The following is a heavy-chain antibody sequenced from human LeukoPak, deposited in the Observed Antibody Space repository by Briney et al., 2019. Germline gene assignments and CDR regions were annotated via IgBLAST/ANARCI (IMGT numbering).Heavy chain of an antibody. CDR2: THVAGGE. Sequence: GGSLRLSCAASGFTFSSYEMNWVRQAPGKGLVWVSMTHVAGGEFYADSVKGRFTLSIDGSKNTLYLQMNSLRIEDTAVYYCANRGSWGQGTLVTVSS. J-gene: IGHJ4*02. CDR3: ANRGS. V-gene: IGHV3-66*02. CDR1: GFTFSSYE.